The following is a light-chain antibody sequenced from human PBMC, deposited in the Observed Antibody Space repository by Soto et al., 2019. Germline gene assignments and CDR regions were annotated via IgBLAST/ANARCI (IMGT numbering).Light chain of an antibody. CDR2: DVT. Sequence: QSALTQPRSVSGSPGQSFSISCTGSSSDVGGYNYVSWYQQHPGKAPKLMIYDVTKRPSGVPDRFSGSKSGNTASLTISGLQIEDDADYYCCSYAGSYTLLFGGGTKLTVL. J-gene: IGLJ2*01. V-gene: IGLV2-11*01. CDR1: SSDVGGYNY. CDR3: CSYAGSYTLL.